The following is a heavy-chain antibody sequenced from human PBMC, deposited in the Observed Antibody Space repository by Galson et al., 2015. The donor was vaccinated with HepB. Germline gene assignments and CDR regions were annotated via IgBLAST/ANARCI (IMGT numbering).Heavy chain of an antibody. CDR1: GVSLTTGDYS. V-gene: IGHV4-30-2*01. J-gene: IGHJ4*02. CDR3: ARILGAGIFDF. CDR2: IYHSGST. D-gene: IGHD6-19*01. Sequence: TLSLTCAVSGVSLTTGDYSWTWIRQPPGKGLEWIGYIYHSGSTDYNPSLKSRLTMAMDTSKNQFSLRLSSVTAADTAVYYCARILGAGIFDFWGQGILATVSS.